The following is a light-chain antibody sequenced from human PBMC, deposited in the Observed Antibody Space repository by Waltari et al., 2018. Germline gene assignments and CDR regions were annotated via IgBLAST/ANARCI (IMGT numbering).Light chain of an antibody. CDR1: SSNIGNNY. V-gene: IGLV1-51*01. Sequence: QSVLTQPPSVSATPGPKVTISCSGSSSNIGNNYVSWYQHLPGTAPKLLIYDNSKRPSGTPDRFSGSKSGTSATLGITGLQTGDEADYYCATWDSSLSAGVVFGGGTKLTVL. CDR3: ATWDSSLSAGVV. CDR2: DNS. J-gene: IGLJ2*01.